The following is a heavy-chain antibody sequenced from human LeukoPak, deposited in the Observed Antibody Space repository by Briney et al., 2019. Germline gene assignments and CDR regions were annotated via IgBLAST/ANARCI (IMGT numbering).Heavy chain of an antibody. CDR3: AREGGDYDILTGYYSS. CDR1: GFTFSSYW. Sequence: PGGSLRLSCAASGFTFSSYWMHWVRQAPGKGLVWVSRINSDGSSTSYADSVKGRFTISRDNAKNTLYLQMNSLRAEDTAVYYCAREGGDYDILTGYYSSWGQGTLATVSS. V-gene: IGHV3-74*01. J-gene: IGHJ4*02. CDR2: INSDGSST. D-gene: IGHD3-9*01.